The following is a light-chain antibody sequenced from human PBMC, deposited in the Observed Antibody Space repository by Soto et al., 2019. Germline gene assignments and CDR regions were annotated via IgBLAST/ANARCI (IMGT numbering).Light chain of an antibody. Sequence: QSALTQPASVSGSPGQSITISCTGTSSDVGGYNYVSWYQQHPGKAPKLMIYDVSKRPSGVSNRFSGSKSGNTASLTISGLQAEDEADYYCSSYTSISTLFGTGTKLTVL. V-gene: IGLV2-14*01. CDR1: SSDVGGYNY. CDR2: DVS. J-gene: IGLJ1*01. CDR3: SSYTSISTL.